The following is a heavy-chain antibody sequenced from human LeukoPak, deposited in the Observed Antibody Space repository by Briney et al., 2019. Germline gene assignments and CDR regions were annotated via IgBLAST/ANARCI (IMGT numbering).Heavy chain of an antibody. CDR3: VRDQYYGSGSFDY. J-gene: IGHJ4*02. CDR2: IHYSGYI. V-gene: IGHV4-39*07. D-gene: IGHD3-10*01. CDR1: GGSINSNNYN. Sequence: SETLSLTCTVSGGSINSNNYNWGWVRQPPGKGLEWIGTIHYSGYIHYNPSLKSRVTILVDTSKNQFSLRLISVTAAVTAVYYCVRDQYYGSGSFDYWGQGTLVTLSS.